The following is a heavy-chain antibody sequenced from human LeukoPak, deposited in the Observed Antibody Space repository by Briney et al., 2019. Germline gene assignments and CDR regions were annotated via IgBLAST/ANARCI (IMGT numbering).Heavy chain of an antibody. CDR3: ARPYCSGGSCYSFFDF. Sequence: GGSLRLSCAASGFTFSSYAMSWVRQAPGKGLEWVSAISGSGSSTYYADSVKGRFTISRDNAKNTLYLQMNSLGVEDTAVYYCARPYCSGGSCYSFFDFWGQGTLVTVSS. D-gene: IGHD2-15*01. CDR2: ISGSGSST. V-gene: IGHV3-23*01. J-gene: IGHJ4*02. CDR1: GFTFSSYA.